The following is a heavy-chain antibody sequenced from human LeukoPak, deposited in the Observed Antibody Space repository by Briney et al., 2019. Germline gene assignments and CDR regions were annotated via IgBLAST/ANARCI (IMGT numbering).Heavy chain of an antibody. J-gene: IGHJ3*02. D-gene: IGHD5-24*01. CDR1: GGSFSGYY. Sequence: SETLSLTCAVYGGSFSGYYWSWIRQPPGKGLEWIGEINHSGSTNYNPSLKSRVTISVDTSKNQFSLKLSSVTAADTAVYYCARVEMQDAFDIWGQGTMVTVSS. CDR2: INHSGST. V-gene: IGHV4-34*01. CDR3: ARVEMQDAFDI.